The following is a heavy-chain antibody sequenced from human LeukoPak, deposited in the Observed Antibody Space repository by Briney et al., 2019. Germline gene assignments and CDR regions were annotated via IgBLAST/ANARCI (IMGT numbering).Heavy chain of an antibody. CDR3: AREVQNHYYDSSGYYRDPYYFDY. CDR2: IYTSGST. V-gene: IGHV4-61*02. D-gene: IGHD3-22*01. Sequence: SETLSLTCTVSGGSISSGSYYWSWIRQPAGKGLEWIGRIYTSGSTNYNPSLKSRVTISVDTSKNQFSLKLSSVTAADTAVYYCAREVQNHYYDSSGYYRDPYYFDYWGQGTLVTVSS. J-gene: IGHJ4*02. CDR1: GGSISSGSYY.